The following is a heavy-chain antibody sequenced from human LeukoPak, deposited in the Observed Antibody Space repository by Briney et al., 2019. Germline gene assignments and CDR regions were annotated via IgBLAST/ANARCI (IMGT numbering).Heavy chain of an antibody. CDR3: ARVRFGGDYVDY. J-gene: IGHJ4*02. V-gene: IGHV3-30*04. Sequence: GGSLRLSCAASGFTFSSYAMHWVRQAPGKGLEWVAVISYNGSNKYYADSVKGRFTISRDNSKNTLYLQMNSLRAEDTAVYYCARVRFGGDYVDYWGQGTLVTVSS. CDR1: GFTFSSYA. CDR2: ISYNGSNK. D-gene: IGHD3-16*01.